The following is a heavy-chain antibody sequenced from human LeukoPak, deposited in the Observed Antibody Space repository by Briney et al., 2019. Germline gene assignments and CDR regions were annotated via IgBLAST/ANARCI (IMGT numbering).Heavy chain of an antibody. CDR3: ARAPGPTVCTSSLCHVMGPSYYMDV. V-gene: IGHV1-2*02. CDR1: GYTFTGYY. CDR2: INPNSGGT. Sequence: GASVKVSCKASGYTFTGYYMHWVRQAPGQGLEWMGWINPNSGGTNYAQKFQGRVTMTRDTSISTAYMELSRLRSDDTAVYYCARAPGPTVCTSSLCHVMGPSYYMDVWGKGTTVTVSS. D-gene: IGHD2-2*01. J-gene: IGHJ6*03.